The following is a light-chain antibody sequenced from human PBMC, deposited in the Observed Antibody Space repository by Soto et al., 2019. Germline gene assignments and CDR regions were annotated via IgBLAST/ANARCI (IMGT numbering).Light chain of an antibody. CDR3: QQYGSSPWT. V-gene: IGKV3-20*01. J-gene: IGKJ1*01. CDR1: QSVSSSY. Sequence: EILLTQSPDTLSLSPGERATLSCMASQSVSSSYLVWHQQKPGQAPRLLIYAASRRATGIPDRFSGSGSGTDFTLTISRLEPEDFAVYYCQQYGSSPWTFGQGTKV. CDR2: AAS.